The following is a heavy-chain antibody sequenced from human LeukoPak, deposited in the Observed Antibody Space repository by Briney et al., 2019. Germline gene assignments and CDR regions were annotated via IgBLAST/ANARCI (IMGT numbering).Heavy chain of an antibody. CDR3: ARDAEIPHIAARTWYFDL. CDR1: GYTFTSYA. J-gene: IGHJ2*01. D-gene: IGHD6-6*01. CDR2: IIPIFGTA. V-gene: IGHV1-69*05. Sequence: GASVKVSCKASGYTFTSYAISWVRQAPGQGLEWMGGIIPIFGTANYAQKFQGRVTITTDESTSTAYMELSSLRSEDTAVYYCARDAEIPHIAARTWYFDLWGRGTLVTVSS.